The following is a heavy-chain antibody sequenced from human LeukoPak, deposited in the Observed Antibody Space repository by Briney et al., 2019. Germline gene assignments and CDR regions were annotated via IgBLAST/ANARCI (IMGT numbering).Heavy chain of an antibody. CDR2: IYHSGST. CDR3: ARDKGDYGDYVFDY. Sequence: PSETLSLTCAVSGGSISSGGYSWSWIRQPPGKGLEWIGYIYHSGSTYYNPSLKSRVTISVDRSKNQFSLKLSSVTAADTAVYYCARDKGDYGDYVFDYWGQGTLVTVSS. D-gene: IGHD4-17*01. V-gene: IGHV4-30-2*01. J-gene: IGHJ4*02. CDR1: GGSISSGGYS.